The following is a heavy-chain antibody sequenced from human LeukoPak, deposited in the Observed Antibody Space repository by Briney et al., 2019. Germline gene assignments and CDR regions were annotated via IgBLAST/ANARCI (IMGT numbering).Heavy chain of an antibody. J-gene: IGHJ6*03. D-gene: IGHD3-3*01. CDR1: GGSISTYY. V-gene: IGHV4-59*01. CDR3: AREYTIFGVVNPGYYMDV. Sequence: PSETLSLTCTVSGGSISTYYWTWIRQPQGKGLEWIGYVYYTGSTNYNPSLKSRVTISVDTSKNQFSLKLSSVTAADTAVYYCAREYTIFGVVNPGYYMDVWGKGTTVTVSS. CDR2: VYYTGST.